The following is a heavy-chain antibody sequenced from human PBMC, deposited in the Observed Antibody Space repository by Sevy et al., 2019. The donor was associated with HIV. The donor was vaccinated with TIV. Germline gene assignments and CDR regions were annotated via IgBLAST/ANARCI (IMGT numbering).Heavy chain of an antibody. CDR1: GFTFSSYA. CDR2: ISYDGSNK. V-gene: IGHV3-30-3*01. J-gene: IGHJ5*02. CDR3: ARDQHDYAGNLRTGWFDP. Sequence: GGSLRLSCAASGFTFSSYAMHWVRQAPGKGLEWVAVISYDGSNKYYADSVKGRFTIPRDNSKNTLYLQVKSLRTEDTAVYYCARDQHDYAGNLRTGWFDPWGQGTLVTVSS. D-gene: IGHD4-17*01.